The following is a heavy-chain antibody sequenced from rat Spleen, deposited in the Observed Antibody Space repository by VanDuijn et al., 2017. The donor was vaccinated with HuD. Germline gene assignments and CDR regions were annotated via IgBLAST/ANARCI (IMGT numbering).Heavy chain of an antibody. D-gene: IGHD1-12*02. CDR3: TRRPMIYRGTMMVVITLFDY. Sequence: EVQLMESGGGLVQPGRSLKLSCVASGFTFNNYWMTWIRQAPGKGLEWVASITNTGRNTYYPDSMKGRFTVSRDIAENTLYLQMTSLRSEDTATYYCTRRPMIYRGTMMVVITLFDYWGQGVMVTVSS. CDR2: ITNTGRNT. V-gene: IGHV5-31*01. CDR1: GFTFNNYW. J-gene: IGHJ2*01.